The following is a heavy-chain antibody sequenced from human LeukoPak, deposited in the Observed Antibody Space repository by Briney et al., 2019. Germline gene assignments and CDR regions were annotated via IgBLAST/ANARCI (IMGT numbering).Heavy chain of an antibody. CDR3: ATRSGGRATYYYYYMDV. Sequence: VASVKVSCKVSGYTLTELSMHWVRQPPGKVLEWKGGFDPGDGETIYAQKFQGRVTMTEDPSTDTAYMELSRLRSEDTAVYYCATRSGGRATYYYYYMDVWGKGTTVTVSS. J-gene: IGHJ6*03. D-gene: IGHD2-15*01. V-gene: IGHV1-24*01. CDR1: GYTLTELS. CDR2: FDPGDGET.